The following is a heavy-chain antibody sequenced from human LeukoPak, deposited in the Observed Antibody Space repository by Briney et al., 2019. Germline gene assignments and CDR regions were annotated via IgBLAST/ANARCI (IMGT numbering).Heavy chain of an antibody. J-gene: IGHJ4*02. CDR1: GYSFTSYW. CDR2: IYPGDSDT. V-gene: IGHV5-51*01. CDR3: ARQGVKDGYNYGYFDY. D-gene: IGHD5-24*01. Sequence: GESLKISCKGSGYSFTSYWIGWVRQMPGKGLEWMGIIYPGDSDTRYSPSFQGQVTISVDKSISTAYLQWSSLKASDTAMYYCARQGVKDGYNYGYFDYWGQGTLVTVSS.